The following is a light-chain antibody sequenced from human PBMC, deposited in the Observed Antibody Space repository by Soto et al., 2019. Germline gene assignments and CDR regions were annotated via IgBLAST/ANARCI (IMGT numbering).Light chain of an antibody. Sequence: IVLTQSPGTLSFSPGETAXXXXXXSQRGSTSYLAWYQQKPGQAPRLLIYGASTRATGIPARFSGSGSGTEFTLTISSLQSEDFAVYYCQQYNNWPWTFGQGTKVDIK. V-gene: IGKV3-15*01. CDR1: QRGSTSY. J-gene: IGKJ1*01. CDR2: GAS. CDR3: QQYNNWPWT.